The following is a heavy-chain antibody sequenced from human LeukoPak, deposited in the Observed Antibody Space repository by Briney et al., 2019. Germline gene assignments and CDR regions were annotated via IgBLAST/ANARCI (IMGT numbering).Heavy chain of an antibody. CDR1: GYSISSGYY. J-gene: IGHJ3*02. CDR3: ARKGPDAFDI. V-gene: IGHV4-38-2*02. Sequence: SETLSLTCTVSGYSISSGYYWGWIRQPPGKGLEWIGSIYHSGSTYYNPSLKSRVTISVDTSKNQFSLKLSSVTAADTAVYYCARKGPDAFDIWGQGTMVTVSS. CDR2: IYHSGST.